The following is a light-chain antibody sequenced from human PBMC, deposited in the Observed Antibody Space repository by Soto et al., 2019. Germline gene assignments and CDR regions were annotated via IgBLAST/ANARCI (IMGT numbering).Light chain of an antibody. V-gene: IGKV3-15*01. CDR3: QQYSDWPLT. J-gene: IGKJ4*01. CDR2: GAS. CDR1: QTLYNN. Sequence: EIVMTQSPATLSVSPGERATLSCRASQTLYNNLAWYQQKLGQAPRLLIYGASARATDIPARFGGSGSGTEFNLTISGLQSEDFVIYYCQQYSDWPLTFGGGTKVDIK.